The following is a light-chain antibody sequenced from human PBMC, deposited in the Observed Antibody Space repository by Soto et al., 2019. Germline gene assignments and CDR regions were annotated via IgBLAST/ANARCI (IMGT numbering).Light chain of an antibody. Sequence: EIVMTQSPATLSVSPGERATLSCRASQSVSSNLAWYQQKPGQAPRLLIYGASTRATGIPARFSGSRSGTEFTLTLISLQPEDFAIYFCQQYNNWPPDRTFGQGTKVEIK. CDR1: QSVSSN. CDR3: QQYNNWPPDRT. V-gene: IGKV3-15*01. J-gene: IGKJ1*01. CDR2: GAS.